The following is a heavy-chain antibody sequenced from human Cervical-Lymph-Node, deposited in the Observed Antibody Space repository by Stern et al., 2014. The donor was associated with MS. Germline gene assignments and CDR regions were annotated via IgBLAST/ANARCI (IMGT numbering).Heavy chain of an antibody. CDR1: GYTFTGSY. J-gene: IGHJ6*02. Sequence: QEQLEESGAEVKKPGASVQASRKASGYTFTGSYMHWVRQAPGQGLEWTGRFNTNRGGPNNAQKFQGRVTMTRDTSISTAYMELSRLRSDDTAVYYCARSNYCSGGSCYYYYGMDVWGQGTTVTVSS. D-gene: IGHD2-15*01. CDR3: ARSNYCSGGSCYYYYGMDV. CDR2: FNTNRGGP. V-gene: IGHV1-2*06.